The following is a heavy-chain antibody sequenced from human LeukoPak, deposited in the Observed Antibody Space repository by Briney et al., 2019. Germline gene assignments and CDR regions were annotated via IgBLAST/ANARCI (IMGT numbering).Heavy chain of an antibody. D-gene: IGHD3-10*01. CDR2: VSGSGGST. CDR1: GFTFSRYA. Sequence: GGSLRLSCAASGFTFSRYAMSWVRQAPGKGREWVSAVSGSGGSTYYADSVKGLFTISRDNSKNTLYLQMNSLRAEDTAVYYCAKRMIRGVNHDAFDLWGQGTMVTVSS. J-gene: IGHJ3*01. V-gene: IGHV3-23*01. CDR3: AKRMIRGVNHDAFDL.